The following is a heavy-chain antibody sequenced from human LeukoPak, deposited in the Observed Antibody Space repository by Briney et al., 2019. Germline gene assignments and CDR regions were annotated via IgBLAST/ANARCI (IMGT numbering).Heavy chain of an antibody. V-gene: IGHV1-8*01. Sequence: ASVKVSCKASGYTFSSYDINWVRQATGQGLEWMGWMNPNSGNTGYAQKLQGRVTMTTDTSTSTAYMELRSLRSDDTAVYYCARDGLFRTGWFDPWGQGTLVTVSS. CDR1: GYTFSSYD. CDR2: MNPNSGNT. CDR3: ARDGLFRTGWFDP. D-gene: IGHD2-21*01. J-gene: IGHJ5*02.